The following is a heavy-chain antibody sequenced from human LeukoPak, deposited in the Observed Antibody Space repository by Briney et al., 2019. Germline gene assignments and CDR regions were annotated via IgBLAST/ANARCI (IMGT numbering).Heavy chain of an antibody. Sequence: ASVKVSCKASGYTFTSYDINWVRQATGQGLEWMGWMNPNSGGTNYAQKFQGRVTMTRDTSISTAYMELSRLRSDDTAVYYCARSMTTVTPFDYWGQGTLVTVSS. CDR1: GYTFTSYD. V-gene: IGHV1-2*02. J-gene: IGHJ4*02. CDR3: ARSMTTVTPFDY. CDR2: MNPNSGGT. D-gene: IGHD4-11*01.